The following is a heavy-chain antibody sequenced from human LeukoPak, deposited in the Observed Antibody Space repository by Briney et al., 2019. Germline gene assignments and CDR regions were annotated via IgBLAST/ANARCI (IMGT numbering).Heavy chain of an antibody. CDR3: ALEIRYYDAFDI. J-gene: IGHJ3*02. Sequence: SVKVSCKASGGTFSSYAISWVRQAPGQGLEWMGRIIPILGIANYAQKFQGRVTITADKSTSTAYMGLSSLRSEDTAMYYCALEIRYYDAFDIWGQGTMVTISS. CDR2: IIPILGIA. V-gene: IGHV1-69*04. CDR1: GGTFSSYA. D-gene: IGHD1-1*01.